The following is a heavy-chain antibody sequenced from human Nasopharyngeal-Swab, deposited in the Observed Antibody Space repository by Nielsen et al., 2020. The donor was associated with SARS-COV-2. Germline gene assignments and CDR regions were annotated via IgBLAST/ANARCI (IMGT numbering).Heavy chain of an antibody. CDR2: ISDDEST. Sequence: GESLKISCAASGFTFSDYYMSWARQAPGKGLEWVSGISDDESTYYADSVKGRFTISRDNSKNTLYLQMNSLRGEDTAVYYCAKRAEGGCGGDCYLDYWGQGTLVTVSS. J-gene: IGHJ4*02. D-gene: IGHD2-21*02. CDR3: AKRAEGGCGGDCYLDY. V-gene: IGHV3-23*01. CDR1: GFTFSDYY.